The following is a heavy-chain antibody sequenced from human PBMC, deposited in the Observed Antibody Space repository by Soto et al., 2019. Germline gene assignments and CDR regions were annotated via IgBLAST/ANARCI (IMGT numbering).Heavy chain of an antibody. Sequence: GGSLRLSCAASGFTFRSYEMNWVGQAPGRGLEWVSYISSSGSTIYYADSVKGRFTISRDNAKNSLYLQMNSLRAEDTAVYYCASMGATSFRADYWGQGTLVTVSS. CDR1: GFTFRSYE. J-gene: IGHJ4*02. D-gene: IGHD1-26*01. CDR2: ISSSGSTI. CDR3: ASMGATSFRADY. V-gene: IGHV3-48*03.